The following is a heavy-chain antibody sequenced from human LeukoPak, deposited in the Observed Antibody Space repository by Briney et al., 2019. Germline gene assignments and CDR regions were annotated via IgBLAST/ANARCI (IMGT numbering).Heavy chain of an antibody. D-gene: IGHD4-17*01. V-gene: IGHV3-23*01. CDR3: AKYRSVTTSYFHY. Sequence: GGSLRLSCAASGFTFSTYAMSWVRQAPGKGLEWVSVISGSGGSTYYADSVKGRFTISRDNSKNTLYLQMNSLRAEDTAVYYCAKYRSVTTSYFHYWGQGTLVTVSS. CDR2: ISGSGGST. J-gene: IGHJ4*02. CDR1: GFTFSTYA.